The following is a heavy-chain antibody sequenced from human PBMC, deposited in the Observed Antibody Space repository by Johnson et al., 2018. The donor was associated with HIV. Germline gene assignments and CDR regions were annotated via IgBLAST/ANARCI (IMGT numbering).Heavy chain of an antibody. CDR3: ARPGIVILPAGVFDI. D-gene: IGHD2-2*01. J-gene: IGHJ3*02. Sequence: VQLVESGGGLVQPGGSLRLSCAASGFTFKNYAMHWVRQAPGKGLEWVAVISSDGNNKYYADSVKGRFTVSRDNSKNTLYLQMNSLRAADTAVYYCARPGIVILPAGVFDIWGPGTMVTVSS. CDR2: ISSDGNNK. CDR1: GFTFKNYA. V-gene: IGHV3-30*04.